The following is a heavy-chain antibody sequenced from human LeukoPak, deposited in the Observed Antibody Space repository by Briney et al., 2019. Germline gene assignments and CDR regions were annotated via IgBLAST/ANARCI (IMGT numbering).Heavy chain of an antibody. Sequence: GGSLRLSCAASGFTFSGYWMSWVRQAPGKGLEWVANIKQDGSEEYYVDSVKGRFTISRDNAKNSLYLQMNSLRDEDTAVYYCARGGRGSYLWGQGTLVTVSS. CDR2: IKQDGSEE. J-gene: IGHJ4*02. CDR3: ARGGRGSYL. CDR1: GFTFSGYW. V-gene: IGHV3-7*04. D-gene: IGHD3-16*01.